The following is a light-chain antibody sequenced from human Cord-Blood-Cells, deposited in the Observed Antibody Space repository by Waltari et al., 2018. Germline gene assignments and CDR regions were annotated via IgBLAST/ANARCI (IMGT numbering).Light chain of an antibody. CDR3: QQSYSTPRAT. CDR1: QSISSY. Sequence: DIQMTQSPSSLSASVGDRVTITCRASQSISSYLNWYQQKPGKATKLLIYAASSLQSGVPSRFSGSGSWTDFTLTISSLQPEDFATYYCQQSYSTPRATFGQGTRLEIK. J-gene: IGKJ5*01. CDR2: AAS. V-gene: IGKV1-39*01.